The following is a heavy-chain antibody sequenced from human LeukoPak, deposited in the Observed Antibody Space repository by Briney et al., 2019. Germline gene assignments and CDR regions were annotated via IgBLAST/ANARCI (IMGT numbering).Heavy chain of an antibody. CDR2: IHHRGAT. CDR1: GYAISNGYY. Sequence: PSETLSLTCTVSGYAISNGYYWLWLRQSPGRGLQWIGSIHHRGATYFNESLKSRLTMSLDTSKNQFSLKLKSVTAADTAVYYCAREDAVTTSIDYWGQGTLVTVSS. J-gene: IGHJ4*02. CDR3: AREDAVTTSIDY. D-gene: IGHD4-17*01. V-gene: IGHV4-38-2*02.